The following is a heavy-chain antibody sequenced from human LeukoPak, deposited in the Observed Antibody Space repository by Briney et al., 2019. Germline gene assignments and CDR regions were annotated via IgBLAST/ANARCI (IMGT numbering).Heavy chain of an antibody. J-gene: IGHJ5*02. D-gene: IGHD3-22*01. CDR2: IIPIFGTA. CDR1: GGTFSSYA. CDR3: ARGALFTGIDSSGYQLDP. V-gene: IGHV1-69*05. Sequence: GASVKVSCKASGGTFSSYAISWVRQAPGQGLEWMGGIIPIFGTANYAQKFQGRVTITTDESTSTAYMELSSLRSEDTAVYYCARGALFTGIDSSGYQLDPWGQGTLVTVSS.